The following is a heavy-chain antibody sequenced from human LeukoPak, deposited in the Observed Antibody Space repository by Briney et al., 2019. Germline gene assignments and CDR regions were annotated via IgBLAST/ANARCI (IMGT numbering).Heavy chain of an antibody. CDR2: LDWNGGGR. D-gene: IGHD4-17*01. J-gene: IGHJ5*02. Sequence: GGSLRLSCTVSGFTFEDYGMNWVRQVPGKEPEWVSGLDWNGGGRRYADSVKGRFIISRDNAKGVLYLQLNDLRVEDTALYYCARDAVPSGRSWFDPWGQGTLVTVSS. V-gene: IGHV3-20*04. CDR1: GFTFEDYG. CDR3: ARDAVPSGRSWFDP.